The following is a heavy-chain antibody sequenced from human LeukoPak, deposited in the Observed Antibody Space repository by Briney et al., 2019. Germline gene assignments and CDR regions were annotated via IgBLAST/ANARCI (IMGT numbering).Heavy chain of an antibody. CDR3: ARDLGIAAGPFDY. V-gene: IGHV4-30-2*01. Sequence: SQTLSLTCTGSGGSISSGGYYWSWIRQPPGKGLEWIGYIYHSGSTYYNPSLKSRVTISVDRSKNQFSLKLSSVTAADTAVYYCARDLGIAAGPFDYWGQGTLVTVS. CDR2: IYHSGST. CDR1: GGSISSGGYY. D-gene: IGHD6-13*01. J-gene: IGHJ4*02.